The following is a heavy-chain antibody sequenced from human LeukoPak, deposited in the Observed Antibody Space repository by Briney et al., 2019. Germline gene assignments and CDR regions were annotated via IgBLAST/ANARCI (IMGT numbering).Heavy chain of an antibody. Sequence: PSETLSLTCTVSGGSISSYYWSWIRQPAGKGLEWIGRIYTSGSTNYNPSLKSRVTMSVDTSKNQFSLKLCSVTAADTAVYYCARDRVVGSGSYPFDYWGQGTLVTVSS. V-gene: IGHV4-4*07. J-gene: IGHJ4*02. CDR3: ARDRVVGSGSYPFDY. CDR2: IYTSGST. CDR1: GGSISSYY. D-gene: IGHD3-10*01.